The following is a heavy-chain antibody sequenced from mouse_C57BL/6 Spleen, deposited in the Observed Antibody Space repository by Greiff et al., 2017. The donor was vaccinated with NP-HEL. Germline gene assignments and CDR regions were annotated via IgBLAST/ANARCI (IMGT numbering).Heavy chain of an antibody. CDR3: ARDSNSCAMDY. Sequence: DVQLVESGGGLVKPGGSLKLSCAASGFTFSSYAMSWVRQTPEKRLEWVATISHGGSYTYYPDNVKGRSTISRDTAKNNLYLQMGQLKSEETAMCYCARDSNSCAMDYWGQGTSVTVSS. CDR2: ISHGGSYT. V-gene: IGHV5-4*01. J-gene: IGHJ4*01. D-gene: IGHD2-5*01. CDR1: GFTFSSYA.